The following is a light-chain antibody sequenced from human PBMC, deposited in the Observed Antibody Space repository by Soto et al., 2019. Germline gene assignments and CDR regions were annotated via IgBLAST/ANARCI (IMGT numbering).Light chain of an antibody. J-gene: IGKJ1*01. V-gene: IGKV1-5*01. CDR1: QTISSW. Sequence: DIQMTQSPSTLSASVGDRVTITCRASQTISSWLAWYQQKPGKAPKLLIYAASTLESGVSSRFSGHGSGTEFTLTINSLQPEDFATYYCQQYKSYLRTFGQGTKVEIK. CDR3: QQYKSYLRT. CDR2: AAS.